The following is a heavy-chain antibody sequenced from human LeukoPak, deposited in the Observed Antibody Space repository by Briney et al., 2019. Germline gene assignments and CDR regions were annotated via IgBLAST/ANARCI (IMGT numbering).Heavy chain of an antibody. V-gene: IGHV3-9*01. CDR3: AKDIAGEPPYYYMDV. CDR2: ISWNSGSI. D-gene: IGHD3-10*01. Sequence: GRSLRLSCAASGFTFDDYAMHCVRQAPGKGLEWVSGISWNSGSIGYADSVKGRFTISRDNAKNSLYLQMNSLRAEDTALYYCAKDIAGEPPYYYMDVWGKGTTVTVSS. CDR1: GFTFDDYA. J-gene: IGHJ6*03.